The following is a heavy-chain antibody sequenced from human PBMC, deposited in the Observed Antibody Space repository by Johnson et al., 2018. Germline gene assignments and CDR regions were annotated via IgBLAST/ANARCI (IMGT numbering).Heavy chain of an antibody. J-gene: IGHJ3*02. CDR3: AREGPYESSGCYAFDM. V-gene: IGHV3-53*02. CDR2: IYAGSNT. Sequence: VQLLETGGGLIQPGGSLRLSCAASGMTVSNNYMSWVRQAPGKGLEWVSVIYAGSNTYYADSVKGRFTISRDNFQNMVFLQMNSLRAEDTAVYYFAREGPYESSGCYAFDMWGQGTMVTVSS. CDR1: GMTVSNNY. D-gene: IGHD3-22*01.